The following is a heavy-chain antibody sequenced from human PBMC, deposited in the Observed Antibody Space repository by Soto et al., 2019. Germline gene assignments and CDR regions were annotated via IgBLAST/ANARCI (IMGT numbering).Heavy chain of an antibody. CDR1: GFSLSDYA. J-gene: IGHJ6*02. V-gene: IGHV3-48*02. CDR3: ARIKLVEWFFINVDVYDMDV. D-gene: IGHD3-3*01. CDR2: ISSDSRTI. Sequence: ESGGDLVQPGGSLRLSCAASGFSLSDYAVNWVRQAPGKGLEWVSFISSDSRTIYYGDSVKGRFTVSRDNARNSVSLQMDSLRDEDTAVYYCARIKLVEWFFINVDVYDMDVWGQGTPVTVSS.